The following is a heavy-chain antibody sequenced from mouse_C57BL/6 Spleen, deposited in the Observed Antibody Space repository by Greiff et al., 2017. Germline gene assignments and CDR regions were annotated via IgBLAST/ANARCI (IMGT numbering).Heavy chain of an antibody. CDR1: GYAFTNYL. J-gene: IGHJ4*01. Sequence: QVQLLQSGAELVRPGTSVKVSCKASGYAFTNYLIEWVKQRPGQGLEWIGVINTGSGGTNYNEKLPGKATMTADKSSSTAYMQRSSLTSEDSAVYFCAREGGLRLYAMDYWGQGTSVTVSS. CDR3: AREGGLRLYAMDY. D-gene: IGHD1-1*01. CDR2: INTGSGGT. V-gene: IGHV1-54*01.